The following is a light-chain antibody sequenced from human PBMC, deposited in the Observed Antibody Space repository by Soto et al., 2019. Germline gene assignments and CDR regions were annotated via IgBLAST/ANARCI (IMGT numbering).Light chain of an antibody. V-gene: IGKV3-20*01. Sequence: EIVLTQSPGTLSLSPGERATLSCRASQSASSSYLAWYQQKPGQAPRLLIYGASSRATGIPDRFSGSGSGTDFTLTISRLEPEDFAVYYCQQYGSSLALTFGGGTKVDIK. J-gene: IGKJ4*01. CDR1: QSASSSY. CDR2: GAS. CDR3: QQYGSSLALT.